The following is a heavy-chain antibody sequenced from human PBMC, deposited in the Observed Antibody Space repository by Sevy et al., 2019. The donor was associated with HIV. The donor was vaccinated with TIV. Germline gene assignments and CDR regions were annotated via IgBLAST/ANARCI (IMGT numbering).Heavy chain of an antibody. J-gene: IGHJ4*02. CDR3: VRDDRDGCFEY. CDR1: GYTFTGYY. D-gene: IGHD6-19*01. V-gene: IGHV1-2*02. CDR2: INPDSGGP. Sequence: ASVKVSCKASGYTFTGYYMHWMRQAPGQGLEWMGWINPDSGGPIYAPKFQGRVTLTRDTSISTAYMDLSRLKSDDTAVYYCVRDDRDGCFEYWGQGTLVTVSS.